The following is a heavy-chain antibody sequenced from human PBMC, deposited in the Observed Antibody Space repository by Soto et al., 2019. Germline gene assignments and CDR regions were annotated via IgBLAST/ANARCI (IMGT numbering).Heavy chain of an antibody. D-gene: IGHD6-19*01. J-gene: IGHJ4*02. CDR2: IYYSGGT. Sequence: QVQLQESGPGLVKPSETLSLTCSVSGGSISTNYWSWIRQPPGKGLEWIGYIYYSGGTNYNPSLRRRVPFSVHTSKDHSPLNLRSVTAADTAVYYCARHPTTSSGWNFDYWGQGILVTVSS. CDR3: ARHPTTSSGWNFDY. CDR1: GGSISTNY. V-gene: IGHV4-59*08.